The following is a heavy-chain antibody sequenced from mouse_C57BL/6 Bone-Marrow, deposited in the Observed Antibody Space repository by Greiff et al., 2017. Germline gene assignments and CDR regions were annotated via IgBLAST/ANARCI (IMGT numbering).Heavy chain of an antibody. V-gene: IGHV1-26*01. Sequence: EVQLQQSGPELVKPGASVKISCKASGYTFTDYYMNWVKQSHGKSLEWIGEISPNNGGTSYNQKLKGKATLTVDKSSSTAYMELLSLTSEDSAVYYCARDYYGSSWYFDYWGQGTILTVSS. CDR2: ISPNNGGT. CDR1: GYTFTDYY. CDR3: ARDYYGSSWYFDY. D-gene: IGHD1-1*01. J-gene: IGHJ2*01.